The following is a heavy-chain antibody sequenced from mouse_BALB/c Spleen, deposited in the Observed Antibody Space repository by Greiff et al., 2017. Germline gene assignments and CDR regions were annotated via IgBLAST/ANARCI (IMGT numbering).Heavy chain of an antibody. CDR2: IYPGDGDT. CDR3: ATLTSPCYFDD. J-gene: IGHJ2*01. V-gene: IGHV1-80*01. D-gene: IGHD2-12*01. Sequence: QVQLQHSGAELVRPGSSVKISCKASGYAFSSYWMNWVKQRPGQGLEWIGQIYPGDGDTNYNGKFKGKATLTADKSSSTAYMQLSSLTSEDSAVYFCATLTSPCYFDDWGQGTTLTVSS. CDR1: GYAFSSYW.